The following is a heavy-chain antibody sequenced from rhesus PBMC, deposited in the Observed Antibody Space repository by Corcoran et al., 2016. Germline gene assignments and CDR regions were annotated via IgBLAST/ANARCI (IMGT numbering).Heavy chain of an antibody. CDR1: GGSISDSYR. V-gene: IGHV4S10*01. CDR3: ARWLSN. D-gene: IGHD2-33*01. Sequence: QAQLQESGPGVVKPLETLSLTCAVSGGSISDSYRWSWIRQPPGKGLEWIGYIYGSSTSTNYNPSLKSRVTISKDTSKNQFSLKLSSVTAADTAVYYCARWLSNWGQGVLVTVSS. CDR2: IYGSSTST. J-gene: IGHJ4*01.